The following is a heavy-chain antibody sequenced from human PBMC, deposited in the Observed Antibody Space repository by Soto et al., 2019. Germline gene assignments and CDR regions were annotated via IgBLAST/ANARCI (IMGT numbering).Heavy chain of an antibody. Sequence: QVQLVQSGAEEKKPGASVKVSCKASGYTFTSYAMHWVRQAPGQRLEWMGWINAGNGNTKYSQKFQGRVTITRDTSASTAYMELSSLRSEDTAVEYCARAWVVVTAPDYWGQGTLVNVSS. CDR2: INAGNGNT. J-gene: IGHJ4*02. V-gene: IGHV1-3*05. D-gene: IGHD2-21*02. CDR3: ARAWVVVTAPDY. CDR1: GYTFTSYA.